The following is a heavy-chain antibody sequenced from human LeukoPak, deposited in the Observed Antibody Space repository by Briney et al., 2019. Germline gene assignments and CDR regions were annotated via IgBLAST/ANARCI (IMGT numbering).Heavy chain of an antibody. CDR3: ARGGGYCSSTSCFGDDAFDI. Sequence: ASVKVSCKASGYAFTSYDINWVRQAPGQGLEWMGWMNPDSGITGYAPKFRGRVTITSDTSINAVYMELSSLRSEDTAVYYCARGGGYCSSTSCFGDDAFDIWGQGTMVTVSS. V-gene: IGHV1-8*02. D-gene: IGHD2-2*03. CDR1: GYAFTSYD. CDR2: MNPDSGIT. J-gene: IGHJ3*02.